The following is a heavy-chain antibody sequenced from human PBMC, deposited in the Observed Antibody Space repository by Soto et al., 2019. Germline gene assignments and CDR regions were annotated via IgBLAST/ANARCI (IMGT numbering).Heavy chain of an antibody. CDR1: GFAFSGYA. D-gene: IGHD5-12*01. CDR3: AKDPLRNGLYGFDP. J-gene: IGHJ5*02. CDR2: ISGSGDTT. Sequence: GGSLRLSCAASGFAFSGYAMSWVRQAPGKGLEWVSAISGSGDTTYYADIVEGRFTTSRDNSKNTVNLQINGLRADDTAVYYCAKDPLRNGLYGFDPWGQGTPVTVSS. V-gene: IGHV3-23*01.